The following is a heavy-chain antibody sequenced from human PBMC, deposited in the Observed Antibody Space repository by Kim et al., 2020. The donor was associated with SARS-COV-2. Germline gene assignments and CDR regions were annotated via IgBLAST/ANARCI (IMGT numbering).Heavy chain of an antibody. D-gene: IGHD3-3*01. CDR3: TREAPYYDFWSGYPQDV. CDR1: GFTFGDYA. V-gene: IGHV3-49*03. J-gene: IGHJ6*02. Sequence: GGSLRLSCTASGFTFGDYAMSWFRQAPGKGLEWVGFIRSKAYGGTTEYAASVKGRFTISRDDSKSIAYLQMNSLKTEDTAVYYCTREAPYYDFWSGYPQDVWGQGTTVTVSS. CDR2: IRSKAYGGTT.